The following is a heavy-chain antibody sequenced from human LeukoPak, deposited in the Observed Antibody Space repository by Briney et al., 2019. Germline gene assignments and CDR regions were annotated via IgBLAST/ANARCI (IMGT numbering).Heavy chain of an antibody. D-gene: IGHD1-26*01. J-gene: IGHJ4*02. CDR3: ARSGEWELPGYFDY. V-gene: IGHV3-7*01. CDR1: GFTFSSYS. Sequence: GGSLRLSCAASGFTFSSYSMNWVRQAPGKGLEWVANIKQDGSEKYYVDSVKGRFTMSRDNAKNSLYLQMNSLRVEDTAVYYCARSGEWELPGYFDYWGQGTLVTVSS. CDR2: IKQDGSEK.